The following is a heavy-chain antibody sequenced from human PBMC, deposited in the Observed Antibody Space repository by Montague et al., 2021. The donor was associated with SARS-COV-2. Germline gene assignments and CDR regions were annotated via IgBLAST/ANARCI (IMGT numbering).Heavy chain of an antibody. J-gene: IGHJ6*02. V-gene: IGHV3-11*05. CDR2: ISSSSSYT. CDR3: ARDKAGGVLLWFGELSTGYYYYGMDV. Sequence: SLSLSFAASGFTFSDYYMSWIRQAPGKGLEWVSYISSSSSYTNYADSVKDRFTISRDNAKNSLYLQMNSLRAEDTAVYYCARDKAGGVLLWFGELSTGYYYYGMDVWGQGTTVTVSS. CDR1: GFTFSDYY. D-gene: IGHD3-10*01.